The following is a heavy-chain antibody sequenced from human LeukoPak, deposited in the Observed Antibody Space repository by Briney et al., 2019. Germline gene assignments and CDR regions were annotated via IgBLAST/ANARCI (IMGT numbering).Heavy chain of an antibody. Sequence: PGGSLRLSCAASGFTFSSYNMNWVRQAPGKGLEWVSSISSSRSYIYYADSEKGRFTISRDNAKNSLYLQMNSLRAEDTAVYYCARGRQAKTMVRGVRPQLPTLNYFDPWGQGTLVTVSS. D-gene: IGHD3-10*01. V-gene: IGHV3-21*01. J-gene: IGHJ5*02. CDR3: ARGRQAKTMVRGVRPQLPTLNYFDP. CDR1: GFTFSSYN. CDR2: ISSSRSYI.